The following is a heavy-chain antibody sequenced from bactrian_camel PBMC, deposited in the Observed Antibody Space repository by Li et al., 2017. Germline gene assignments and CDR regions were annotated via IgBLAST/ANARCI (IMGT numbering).Heavy chain of an antibody. CDR3: AADSVGRCRARGWVERPSVAAYDY. Sequence: HVQLVESGGGSVQAGGSLKLSCAASGYTYSSYCMGWFRQVPGKEREGVAVIDSDGVTSYAESVKGRFTISKASAKDILYLQMNSLKPEDTAMYYCAADSVGRCRARGWVERPSVAAYDYWGKGTQVTVS. CDR1: GYTYSSYC. D-gene: IGHD5*01. CDR2: IDSDGVT. J-gene: IGHJ4*01. V-gene: IGHV3S26*01.